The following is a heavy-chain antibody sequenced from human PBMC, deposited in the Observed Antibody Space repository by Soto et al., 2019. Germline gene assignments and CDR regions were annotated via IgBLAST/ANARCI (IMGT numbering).Heavy chain of an antibody. Sequence: ETLSLSCAASGFTFSSYSMNWVRQAPGKGLEWVSSISSSSYIYYADSVKGRFTISRDNAKNSLYLQMNSLRAEDTAVYYCARKEGIAARPDSWYFDLWGRGTLVTVSS. D-gene: IGHD6-6*01. V-gene: IGHV3-21*01. CDR2: ISSSSYI. CDR3: ARKEGIAARPDSWYFDL. CDR1: GFTFSSYS. J-gene: IGHJ2*01.